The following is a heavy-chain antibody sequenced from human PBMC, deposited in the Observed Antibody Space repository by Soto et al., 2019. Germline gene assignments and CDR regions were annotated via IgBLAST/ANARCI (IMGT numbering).Heavy chain of an antibody. CDR3: ATGSNSSRAGYYYYYYYYMDV. CDR1: GYTLTELS. Sequence: ASVKVSCKVSGYTLTELSMHWVRQAPGKGLEWMGGFDPEDGETIYAQKFQGRVTMTEDTSTDTAYMELSSLRSEDTAVYYCATGSNSSRAGYYYYYYYYMDVWGKGTTVTVSS. V-gene: IGHV1-24*01. J-gene: IGHJ6*03. D-gene: IGHD6-13*01. CDR2: FDPEDGET.